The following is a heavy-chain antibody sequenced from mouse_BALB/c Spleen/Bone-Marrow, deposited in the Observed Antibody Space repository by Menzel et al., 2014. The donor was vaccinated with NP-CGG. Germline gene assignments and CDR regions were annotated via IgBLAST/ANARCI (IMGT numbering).Heavy chain of an antibody. CDR2: IDPANGNT. V-gene: IGHV14-3*02. CDR1: GFNIKDTY. J-gene: IGHJ2*01. D-gene: IGHD2-4*01. Sequence: EVKLMESGAELVEPGASVKLSCTASGFNIKDTYMHWVKQRPEQGLEWIGRIDPANGNTKYDPKFQGKATITADTSSNTAYLQLSSLTSEDTAVYYCARYDYGVYFDYWGQGTTLTVSS. CDR3: ARYDYGVYFDY.